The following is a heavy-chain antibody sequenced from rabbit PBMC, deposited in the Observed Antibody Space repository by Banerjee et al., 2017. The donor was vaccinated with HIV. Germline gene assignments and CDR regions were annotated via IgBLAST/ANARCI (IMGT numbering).Heavy chain of an antibody. CDR2: IVPVFGST. V-gene: IGHV1S7*01. CDR1: GFDFSSYY. CDR3: ARDLDDVIGWNFGW. Sequence: QLEESGGGLVQPGGSLKLSCKASGFDFSSYYMSWVRRAPGRGLEWIGYIVPVFGSTYYANWVNGRFTISSHNAQNTLYLQLNSLTAADTATYFCARDLDDVIGWNFGWWGPGTLVTVS. J-gene: IGHJ4*01. D-gene: IGHD4-1*01.